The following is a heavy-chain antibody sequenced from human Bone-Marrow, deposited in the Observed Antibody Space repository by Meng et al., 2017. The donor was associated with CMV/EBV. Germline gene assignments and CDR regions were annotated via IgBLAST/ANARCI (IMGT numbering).Heavy chain of an antibody. V-gene: IGHV1-18*01. CDR3: AREGAWVATIDYYYYYGMDV. J-gene: IGHJ6*02. D-gene: IGHD5-12*01. Sequence: ASVKVSCKASGYTFTSYGISWVRQAPGQGLEWMGWISAYNGNTNYAQKLQSRVTMTTDTSTSTAYMELRSLRSDDTAVYYCAREGAWVATIDYYYYYGMDVWGQGTTVTVSS. CDR2: ISAYNGNT. CDR1: GYTFTSYG.